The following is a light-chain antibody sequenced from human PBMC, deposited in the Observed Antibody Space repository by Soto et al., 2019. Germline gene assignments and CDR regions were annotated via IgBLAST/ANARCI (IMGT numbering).Light chain of an antibody. J-gene: IGKJ1*01. CDR1: QSISSW. V-gene: IGKV1-5*03. Sequence: DIQMTQSPSTLSASIGDRVTITCRASQSISSWLGWYQQKPGKAPKLLIYNASILESAVPSSFSGSGSGTEFTLTISSLQPKDFATYYCQQYNTYWTFGQGTKVEIK. CDR3: QQYNTYWT. CDR2: NAS.